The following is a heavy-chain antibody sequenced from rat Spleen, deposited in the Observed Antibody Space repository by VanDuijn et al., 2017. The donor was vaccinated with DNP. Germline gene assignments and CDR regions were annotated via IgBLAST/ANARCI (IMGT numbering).Heavy chain of an antibody. V-gene: IGHV5-22*01. J-gene: IGHJ3*01. CDR3: ARTYNSGYGGFAY. CDR2: LTYDGGNT. Sequence: EVQLVESGGGLVQPGRSLKLSCTASGFTFSDYYMAWVRQAPTKGLEWVAYLTYDGGNTYYRDSVKGRFTISRDNAKNTLYLQMNSLRSEDMATYYCARTYNSGYGGFAYWGQGTLVTVSS. CDR1: GFTFSDYY. D-gene: IGHD4-3*01.